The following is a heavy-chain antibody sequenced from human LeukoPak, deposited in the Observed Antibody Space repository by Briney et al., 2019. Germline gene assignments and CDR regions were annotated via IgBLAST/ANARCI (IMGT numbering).Heavy chain of an antibody. CDR1: GFTFSSYA. Sequence: GGSLRLSCAASGFTFSSYAMSWVRQAPGKGLEWVSAISGSGGSTYYADSVTGRFTISRDNSKNTLYLQMNSLRAEDTAVYYCAKAPRAAAGTYNGMDVWGQGTTVTVSS. J-gene: IGHJ6*02. CDR3: AKAPRAAAGTYNGMDV. D-gene: IGHD6-13*01. V-gene: IGHV3-23*01. CDR2: ISGSGGST.